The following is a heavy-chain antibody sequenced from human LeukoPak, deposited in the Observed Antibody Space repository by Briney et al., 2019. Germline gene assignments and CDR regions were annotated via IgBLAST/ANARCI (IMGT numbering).Heavy chain of an antibody. V-gene: IGHV3-66*01. D-gene: IGHD3-3*02. CDR1: RFTVSSNY. Sequence: PGRSLRLSCAASRFTVSSNYMSWVRQAPGKGLEWVSLIYSGGSTYYADSVKGRFTISRDNSNNTVYLQMNSLRAEDTAVYYCARAPSNAHFDYWGQGTLVTVSS. J-gene: IGHJ4*02. CDR2: IYSGGST. CDR3: ARAPSNAHFDY.